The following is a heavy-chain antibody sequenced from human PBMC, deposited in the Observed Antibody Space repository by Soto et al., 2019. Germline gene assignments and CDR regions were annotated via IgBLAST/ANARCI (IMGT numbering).Heavy chain of an antibody. D-gene: IGHD6-13*01. Sequence: SETLSLTCAVSGGSITSTNWWSWVRQPPGKGLEWIGEIYHSGTTNYNPSLKSRVTISVDKSKNQFSLKLTSVTAADTAVYYCAGDRGIGAAGSWGQGILVTVSS. CDR2: IYHSGTT. CDR1: GGSITSTNW. V-gene: IGHV4-4*02. J-gene: IGHJ5*02. CDR3: AGDRGIGAAGS.